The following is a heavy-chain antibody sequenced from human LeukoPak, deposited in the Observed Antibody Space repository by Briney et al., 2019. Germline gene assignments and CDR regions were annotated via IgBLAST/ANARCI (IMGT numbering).Heavy chain of an antibody. Sequence: GRSLRLSCAASGFTFSNYAMHWVRQAPGKGLERVAIISYDGSNEHYADSVKGRFTISRDNSKNTLYLQMISLRADDTAIYFCARPGSEWQWLPPDYWGQGTLVTVSS. CDR3: ARPGSEWQWLPPDY. CDR2: ISYDGSNE. CDR1: GFTFSNYA. V-gene: IGHV3-30-3*01. D-gene: IGHD6-19*01. J-gene: IGHJ4*02.